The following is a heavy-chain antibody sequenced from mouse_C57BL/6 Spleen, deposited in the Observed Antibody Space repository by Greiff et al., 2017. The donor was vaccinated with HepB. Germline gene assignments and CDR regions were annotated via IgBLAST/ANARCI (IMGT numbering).Heavy chain of an antibody. V-gene: IGHV1-64*01. Sequence: ESGAELVKPGASVKLSCKASGYTFTSYWMHWVKQRPGQGLEWIGMIHPNSGSTNYNEKFKSKATLTVDKSSSTAYMQLSSLTSEDSAVYYCAREGIYYGKWFAYWGQGTLVTVSA. D-gene: IGHD2-1*01. CDR1: GYTFTSYW. J-gene: IGHJ3*01. CDR2: IHPNSGST. CDR3: AREGIYYGKWFAY.